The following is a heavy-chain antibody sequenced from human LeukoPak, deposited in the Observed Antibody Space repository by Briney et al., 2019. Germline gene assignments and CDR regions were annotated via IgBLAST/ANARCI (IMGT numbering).Heavy chain of an antibody. CDR2: IYHSGST. V-gene: IGHV4-30-2*01. Sequence: SQTLSLTCTVSGGSISSGGYSWSWIRQPPGKGLEWIGYIYHSGSTYYNPSLKSRVTISVDRSKNQFSLKLSSVTAADTAVYYCASSGYYDSSGYYYSLDYWGQGTLVTVSS. D-gene: IGHD3-22*01. J-gene: IGHJ4*02. CDR1: GGSISSGGYS. CDR3: ASSGYYDSSGYYYSLDY.